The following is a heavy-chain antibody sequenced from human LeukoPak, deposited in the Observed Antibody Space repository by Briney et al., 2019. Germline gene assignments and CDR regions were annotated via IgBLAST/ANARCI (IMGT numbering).Heavy chain of an antibody. D-gene: IGHD4-17*01. CDR3: ARGHYDLAP. CDR1: GGSITDHY. J-gene: IGHJ5*02. CDR2: ISSSGST. Sequence: SETLSLTCTVSGGSITDHYWTRIRQPPRQGLEWIGYISSSGSTSYDPSLVSRVTISLDTSKNQVSLKVRSVTAADTAMYFCARGHYDLAPWGQGILVTVSS. V-gene: IGHV4-59*11.